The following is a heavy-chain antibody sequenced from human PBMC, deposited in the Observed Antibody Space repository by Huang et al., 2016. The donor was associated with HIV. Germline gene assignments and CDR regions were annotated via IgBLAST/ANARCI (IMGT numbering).Heavy chain of an antibody. V-gene: IGHV1-69*01. CDR2: SIPTRGTA. CDR1: GGSFRNFA. Sequence: QVQLVQSGAEVKKPGSSVKVSCKASGGSFRNFAIGWVRQAPGQGREWTGGSIPTRGTANYAQKFQGRVTIIADESTSTAYMELSSLRSEDTAVYYCATVDYYDTSGPQRGYFDNWGQGTLVTVSS. J-gene: IGHJ4*02. D-gene: IGHD3-22*01. CDR3: ATVDYYDTSGPQRGYFDN.